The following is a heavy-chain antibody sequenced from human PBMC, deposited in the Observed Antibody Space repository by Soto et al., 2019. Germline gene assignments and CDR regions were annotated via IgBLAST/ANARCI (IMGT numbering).Heavy chain of an antibody. CDR2: ISRDGGTK. J-gene: IGHJ4*02. Sequence: QVQLVESGGGVVQPGRSLRLSCAVSGFTVSTYGMHWVRQAPGKGLEWVAVISRDGGTKYYADSVKGRFTISRDNSTNTLFLEMNSLSGDDMAVYYCTGEVASGYWGQGTLVTVSS. V-gene: IGHV3-30*03. CDR1: GFTVSTYG. CDR3: TGEVASGY. D-gene: IGHD2-8*02.